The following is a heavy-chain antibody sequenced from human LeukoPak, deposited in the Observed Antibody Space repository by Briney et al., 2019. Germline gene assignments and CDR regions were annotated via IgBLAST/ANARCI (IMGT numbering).Heavy chain of an antibody. Sequence: DPSETLSLTCTVSGDSIGSHYWSWIRQPPGKGLELIGYIFYVRSTNYNPSLKSRVTISVDTSKNQFSLKLNSVTAADTAVYYCARDYYDSRGEAFDIWGQGTMVTVSS. CDR2: IFYVRST. J-gene: IGHJ3*02. CDR1: GDSIGSHY. D-gene: IGHD3-22*01. CDR3: ARDYYDSRGEAFDI. V-gene: IGHV4-59*11.